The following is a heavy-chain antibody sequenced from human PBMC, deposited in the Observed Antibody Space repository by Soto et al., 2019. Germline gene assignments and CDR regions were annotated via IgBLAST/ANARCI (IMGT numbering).Heavy chain of an antibody. V-gene: IGHV3-30*03. D-gene: IGHD3-10*01. CDR1: GFTFQNYS. J-gene: IGHJ4*02. CDR3: ARVESSGTSKYFIDY. CDR2: TSYDGGKM. Sequence: QVQLVESGGGVVQPGGSLRLSCAASGFTFQNYSMHWVRQAPGKGLEWVAVTSYDGGKMFYADSVQGRFTISRDNSKYALDLQMYSPRRGDTAVYYCARVESSGTSKYFIDYWGQGTLVTVSS.